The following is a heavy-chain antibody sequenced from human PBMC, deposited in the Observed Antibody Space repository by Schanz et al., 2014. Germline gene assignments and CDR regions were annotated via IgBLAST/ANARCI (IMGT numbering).Heavy chain of an antibody. Sequence: QLQLQESGPGLVKPSETLSLTCTVSGGSISSRSYYWGWIRQPPGKGLEWIGHIFYTGYTYNNPSLGSRVTMPVATSKNQFSRKLAFVTAADTAVYYCARCLRNYDIMTGYNLSFDYWGLGTLVTVSS. D-gene: IGHD3-9*01. J-gene: IGHJ4*02. CDR3: ARCLRNYDIMTGYNLSFDY. CDR1: GGSISSRSYY. CDR2: IFYTGYT. V-gene: IGHV4-39*01.